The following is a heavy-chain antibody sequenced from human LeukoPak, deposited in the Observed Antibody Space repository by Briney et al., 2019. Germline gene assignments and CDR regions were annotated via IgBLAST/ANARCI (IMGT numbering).Heavy chain of an antibody. D-gene: IGHD6-13*01. CDR2: INSDGSST. V-gene: IGHV3-74*01. Sequence: HPGGSLRLSCAASGFTFSSYWMHWVRQAPGKGLVWVSRINSDGSSTSYADSVKGRFTISRDNAKNTLYLQMNSLRVEDTAVYYCARDGAPRAAAGTIYYYYYGMDVWGQGTTVTVSS. J-gene: IGHJ6*02. CDR1: GFTFSSYW. CDR3: ARDGAPRAAAGTIYYYYYGMDV.